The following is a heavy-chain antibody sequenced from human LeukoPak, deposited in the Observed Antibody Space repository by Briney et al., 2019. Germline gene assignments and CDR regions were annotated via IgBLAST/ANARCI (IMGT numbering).Heavy chain of an antibody. CDR3: ARDRYSNYLDWFDP. D-gene: IGHD4-11*01. CDR2: IWYDGSNK. CDR1: GFTFGSYG. V-gene: IGHV3-33*01. J-gene: IGHJ5*02. Sequence: GGSLRLSCAASGFTFGSYGVHWVRQAPGKGLEWVAVIWYDGSNKYYADSVKGRFTISRDNSKNTLYLQMNSLRAEDTAVYYCARDRYSNYLDWFDPWGQGTLVTVSS.